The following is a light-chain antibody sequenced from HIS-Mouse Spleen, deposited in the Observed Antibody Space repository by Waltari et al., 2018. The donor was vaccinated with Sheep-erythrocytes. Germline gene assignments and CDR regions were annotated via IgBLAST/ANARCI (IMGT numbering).Light chain of an antibody. V-gene: IGLV2-11*01. J-gene: IGLJ1*01. CDR3: CSYAGSYNHV. CDR1: LSHGGGYNH. CDR2: DVS. Sequence: QSALTQPRSVSGSPGPLVTISCPGTLSHGGGYNHVSWYQQHPGKAPKLMIYDVSKRPSGVPDRFSGSKSGNTASLTISGLQAEDEADYYCCSYAGSYNHVFATGTKVTVL.